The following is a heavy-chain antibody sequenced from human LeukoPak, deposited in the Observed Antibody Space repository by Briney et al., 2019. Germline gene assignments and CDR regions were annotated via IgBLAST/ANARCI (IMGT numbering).Heavy chain of an antibody. Sequence: GGSLRLSCAASGFKFSNFGVHWVRQAPGKGLEWVAVIWYDGSNKYYGDSVKGRFTISRDNSKNTLYLEMNSLRAEDTAVYYCARDRSSTYFDYWAQGTPVTVSS. CDR2: IWYDGSNK. V-gene: IGHV3-33*01. CDR3: ARDRSSTYFDY. J-gene: IGHJ4*02. D-gene: IGHD2-2*01. CDR1: GFKFSNFG.